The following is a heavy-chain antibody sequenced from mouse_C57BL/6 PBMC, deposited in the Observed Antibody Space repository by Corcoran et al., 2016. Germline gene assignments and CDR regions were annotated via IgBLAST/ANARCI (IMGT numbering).Heavy chain of an antibody. V-gene: IGHV1-26*01. Sequence: EVQLQQSGPELVKPGASVKISCNAAGYTFTDYYMNWVKQSNGKSLEWIGDINPNNGGTSYNQKFKGKATLTVDKSSSTAYMELRSLTSEDSAVYYCARGTGKGFAYWGQGTLVTVS. CDR3: ARGTGKGFAY. J-gene: IGHJ3*01. D-gene: IGHD4-1*01. CDR1: GYTFTDYY. CDR2: INPNNGGT.